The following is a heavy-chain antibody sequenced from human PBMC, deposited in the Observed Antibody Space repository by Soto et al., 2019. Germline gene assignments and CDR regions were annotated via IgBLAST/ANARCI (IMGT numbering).Heavy chain of an antibody. CDR3: ARDGT. Sequence: EVQLVESGGGLVQPGGSLRLSCVASGFTFSNFWMWWVRQAPGKGLEWVANIKQDGSEKYYVDSVKGRFTISRDNAQNSLYLQMNSLRVEDTAMYYCARDGTWGQGTLVTVSS. CDR2: IKQDGSEK. CDR1: GFTFSNFW. J-gene: IGHJ4*02. V-gene: IGHV3-7*03. D-gene: IGHD1-26*01.